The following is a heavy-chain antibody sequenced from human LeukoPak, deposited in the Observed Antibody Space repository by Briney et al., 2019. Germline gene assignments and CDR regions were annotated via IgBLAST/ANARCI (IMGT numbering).Heavy chain of an antibody. D-gene: IGHD3-9*01. V-gene: IGHV4-34*01. Sequence: SETLSLTCAVYGGSFSGYYWSWIRQPPGKGLEWIGEINHSGSTNCNPSLKSRVTISVDTSKNQFSLKLSSVTAADTAVYYCARIDYDILTGYFDYWGQGTLVTVSS. J-gene: IGHJ4*02. CDR2: INHSGST. CDR1: GGSFSGYY. CDR3: ARIDYDILTGYFDY.